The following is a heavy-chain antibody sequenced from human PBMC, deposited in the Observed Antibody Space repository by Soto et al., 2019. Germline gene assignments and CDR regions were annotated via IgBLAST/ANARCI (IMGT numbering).Heavy chain of an antibody. V-gene: IGHV4-31*03. Sequence: QLQLQESGPGLVKPSQTLSLTCTCSGGSIRRSDYYWGWVRQLPGRGLEWIGYIYYSGRTFYNPSLMSRLAISVDTSRNQFSLSLTSVSAADTSVYYCARLESVTRSLGYFDYWGQGIRVTVTS. CDR1: GGSIRRSDYY. D-gene: IGHD7-27*01. CDR3: ARLESVTRSLGYFDY. J-gene: IGHJ4*02. CDR2: IYYSGRT.